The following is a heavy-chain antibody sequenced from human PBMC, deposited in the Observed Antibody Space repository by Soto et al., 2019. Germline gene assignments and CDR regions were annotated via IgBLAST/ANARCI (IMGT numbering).Heavy chain of an antibody. V-gene: IGHV3-23*01. D-gene: IGHD1-26*01. J-gene: IGHJ4*02. Sequence: PWGSLRLSCAASGFTFNNYAVSWVRQAPGKGLEWVSAISGSGFGTYYADSVEGRFTISSDNSKSTLFLQMNSLRPDDTAVSYCERHHLVGPFDYWGQGTLGADSS. CDR1: GFTFNNYA. CDR3: ERHHLVGPFDY. CDR2: ISGSGFGT.